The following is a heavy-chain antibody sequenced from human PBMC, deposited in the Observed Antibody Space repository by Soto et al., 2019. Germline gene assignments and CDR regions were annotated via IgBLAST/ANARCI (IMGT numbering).Heavy chain of an antibody. D-gene: IGHD3-22*01. Sequence: QVQLVESGGGVVQPGRSLRLSCAASGFTFSGHAMHWVRQAPGKGLEWVAVVSHDGNNKYHADSVQGRLTISRDNSKDTVYLQMHGLRAEDTAVYYCAKGHDDRGAYYYLCYFDFWGQGTLVTVSS. CDR2: VSHDGNNK. J-gene: IGHJ4*02. CDR1: GFTFSGHA. CDR3: AKGHDDRGAYYYLCYFDF. V-gene: IGHV3-30*18.